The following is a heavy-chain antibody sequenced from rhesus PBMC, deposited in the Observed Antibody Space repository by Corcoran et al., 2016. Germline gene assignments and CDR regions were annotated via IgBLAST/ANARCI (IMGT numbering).Heavy chain of an antibody. J-gene: IGHJ2*01. CDR3: ARAHRGYWYFDL. V-gene: IGHV1-198*02. Sequence: QVQLVQSGAEVKKPGASVQVSCKASGFTFGSYAISWVRQAPGGGLEWMGVISPLVCITNYAEKFQGRVTITADTSTSTAYMELSSLRSEDTAVYYCARAHRGYWYFDLWGPGTPITISS. CDR1: GFTFGSYA. D-gene: IGHD5-42*01. CDR2: ISPLVCIT.